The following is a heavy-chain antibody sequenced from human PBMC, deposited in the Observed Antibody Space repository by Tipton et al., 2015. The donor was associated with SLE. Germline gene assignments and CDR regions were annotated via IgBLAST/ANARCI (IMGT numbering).Heavy chain of an antibody. CDR2: IYHSGGT. J-gene: IGHJ3*01. CDR3: ARVDDAFDV. CDR1: GGSISRSSYY. Sequence: TLSLTCTVSGGSISRSSYYWGWIRQPPGKGLEWIGSIYHSGGTYYNLSLKSRVTITVDTSNNKISLKVTSVTAADTAVYYCARVDDAFDVWGQGTRVTVSS. V-gene: IGHV4-39*07.